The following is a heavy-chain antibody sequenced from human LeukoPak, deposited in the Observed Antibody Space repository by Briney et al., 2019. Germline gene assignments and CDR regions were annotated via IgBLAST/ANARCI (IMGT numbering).Heavy chain of an antibody. Sequence: SENLSLTCFVSGASISSTGYYWGWSRQPPGKGLEWIGSIYYSGKTYYNPSLKSRVTISVDSSKNQFYLKVNSVTAADTAVYYSASQGGSYHFDYWGQGTLVIVPS. CDR2: IYYSGKT. CDR3: ASQGGSYHFDY. V-gene: IGHV4-39*01. J-gene: IGHJ4*02. D-gene: IGHD1-26*01. CDR1: GASISSTGYY.